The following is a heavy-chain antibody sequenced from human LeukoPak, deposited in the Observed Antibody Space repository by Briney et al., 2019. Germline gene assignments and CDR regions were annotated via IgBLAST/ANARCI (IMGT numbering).Heavy chain of an antibody. V-gene: IGHV3-53*01. CDR2: IYSGGST. CDR1: GFTVSSNY. D-gene: IGHD3-3*01. J-gene: IGHJ6*03. CDR3: ARPYDFWNLYYMDV. Sequence: GGSLRLSCAASGFTVSSNYMSWVRQAPGKGLEWVSVIYSGGSTYYVDSVKGRSTISRDNSKNTLYLQMNSLRAEDTAVYYCARPYDFWNLYYMDVWGKGTTVTVSS.